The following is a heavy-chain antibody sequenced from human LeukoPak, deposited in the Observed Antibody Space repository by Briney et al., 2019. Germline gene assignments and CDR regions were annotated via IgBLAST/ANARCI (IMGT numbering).Heavy chain of an antibody. J-gene: IGHJ4*02. CDR2: IIPIFGTA. V-gene: IGHV1-69*13. CDR1: GGTFSSYA. Sequence: SVTVSCTASGGTFSSYAISWVRQAPGQGLEWMGGIIPIFGTANYAQKFQGRVTITADESTSTAYMELSSLRSEDTAVYYCATSDYYDYVWGSYRNLDYWGQGTLVTVSS. D-gene: IGHD3-16*02. CDR3: ATSDYYDYVWGSYRNLDY.